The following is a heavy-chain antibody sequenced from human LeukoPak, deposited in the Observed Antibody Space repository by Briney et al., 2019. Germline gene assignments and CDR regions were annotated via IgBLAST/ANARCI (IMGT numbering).Heavy chain of an antibody. D-gene: IGHD3-22*01. CDR2: ISYDGSNE. Sequence: GGSLRLSCAASGFTFSSYGTHWVRQAPGAGLEWGSIISYDGSNEYYSDSVGGRFTISRDNSKNTLYLQMNSLRAEDTAVYYCAKDPTPTYYYESSGYFDWWGQGTMVTVSS. CDR3: AKDPTPTYYYESSGYFDW. J-gene: IGHJ4*02. CDR1: GFTFSSYG. V-gene: IGHV3-30*18.